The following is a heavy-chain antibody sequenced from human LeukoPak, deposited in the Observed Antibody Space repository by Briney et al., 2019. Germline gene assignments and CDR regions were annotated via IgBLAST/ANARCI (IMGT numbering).Heavy chain of an antibody. J-gene: IGHJ5*02. CDR3: AKGAGSTPAGWFDP. D-gene: IGHD2-15*01. CDR1: GFTFSSYS. Sequence: PGGSLRLSCAASGFTFSSYSMNWVRQAPGKGLEWVSSISSSSSYIYYADSVKGRFTISRDNAKNSLYLQMNSLRAEDMALYYCAKGAGSTPAGWFDPWGQGTLVTVSS. CDR2: ISSSSSYI. V-gene: IGHV3-21*04.